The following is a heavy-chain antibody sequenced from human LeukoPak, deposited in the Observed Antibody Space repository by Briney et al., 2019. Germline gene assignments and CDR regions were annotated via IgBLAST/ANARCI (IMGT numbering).Heavy chain of an antibody. CDR2: IYYSGST. Sequence: SETLSLTCTVSGGSISSSSYYWGWIRQPPGKGLEWIGSIYYSGSTYYNPSLKSRVTISVDTSKNQFSLKLTSVTAADTAVYTCARSLFERNSYAYYFDYWGQGTLVTVSS. J-gene: IGHJ4*02. CDR1: GGSISSSSYY. CDR3: ARSLFERNSYAYYFDY. D-gene: IGHD5-18*01. V-gene: IGHV4-39*07.